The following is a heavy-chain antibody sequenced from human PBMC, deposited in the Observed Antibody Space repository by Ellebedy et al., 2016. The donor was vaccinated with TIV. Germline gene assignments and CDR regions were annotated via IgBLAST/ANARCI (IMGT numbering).Heavy chain of an antibody. Sequence: GGSLRLSXAASGFTFSTYSMNWVRQAPGKGLEWVSFITSSGNIIHNADSVKGRFTISRDNTKNTLYLQMNSLRAEDTGVYYCARRSSGYCVGVKCTTDFDYWGQGTLVTVSS. CDR3: ARRSSGYCVGVKCTTDFDY. D-gene: IGHD2-2*03. CDR1: GFTFSTYS. J-gene: IGHJ4*02. V-gene: IGHV3-48*04. CDR2: ITSSGNII.